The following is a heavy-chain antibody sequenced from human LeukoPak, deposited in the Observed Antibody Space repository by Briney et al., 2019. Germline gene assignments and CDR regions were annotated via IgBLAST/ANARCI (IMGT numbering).Heavy chain of an antibody. J-gene: IGHJ3*02. V-gene: IGHV1-2*06. CDR3: ARVLSVGTPPNMIRGERADAFDI. CDR1: GYTFPDYY. CDR2: INPSIGGT. Sequence: ASVKVSCRASGYTFPDYYIHWVRLAPGQGLEWMGRINPSIGGTSAAQKFQGRVTMTRDTSINTVYMELSRLRSDDTAVYYCARVLSVGTPPNMIRGERADAFDIWGQGTMVTVTS. D-gene: IGHD3-22*01.